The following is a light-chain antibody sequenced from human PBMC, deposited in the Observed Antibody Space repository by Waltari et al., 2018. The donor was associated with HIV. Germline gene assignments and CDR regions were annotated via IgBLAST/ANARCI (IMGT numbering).Light chain of an antibody. J-gene: IGKJ2*01. CDR2: GAS. CDR3: QQYGYSSYT. V-gene: IGKV3-20*01. CDR1: QSVSSNY. Sequence: EIVLTQSPGTLSLSPGESATLSCRASQSVSSNYLAWYQHKPGQAPRLLFYGASTRATDIPDRFSGSGSGTDFTLTISRLEAEDSAVYYCQQYGYSSYTFGQGSKLQI.